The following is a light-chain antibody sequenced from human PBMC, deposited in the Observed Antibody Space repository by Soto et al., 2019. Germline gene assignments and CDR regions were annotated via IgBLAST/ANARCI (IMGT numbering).Light chain of an antibody. CDR2: ASP. V-gene: IGKV1-6*01. J-gene: IGKJ1*01. Sequence: AIQMTQSPSSLSAPLGDRVTITCRASQGIRYDLAWYQQKAGKAPKLQIFASPTLQSGVPSRFSGSRSGTDITLTISSLQPEESATYYCLQDYMYPRTFGQGTKVEIK. CDR3: LQDYMYPRT. CDR1: QGIRYD.